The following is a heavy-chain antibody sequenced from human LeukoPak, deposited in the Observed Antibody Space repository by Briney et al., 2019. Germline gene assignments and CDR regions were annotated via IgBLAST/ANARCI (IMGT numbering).Heavy chain of an antibody. CDR2: IHHSGST. V-gene: IGHV4-4*02. CDR3: SYSGYGSGFDY. Sequence: SETLSLTCAVSGGSISSGNWWSWVRQPPGKGLEWIGEIHHSGSTNYNPSLKSRVTISVDKSKNQFSLNLRSVTAADTAVYYCSYSGYGSGFDYWGQGTLVTVSS. CDR1: GGSISSGNW. J-gene: IGHJ4*02. D-gene: IGHD3-10*01.